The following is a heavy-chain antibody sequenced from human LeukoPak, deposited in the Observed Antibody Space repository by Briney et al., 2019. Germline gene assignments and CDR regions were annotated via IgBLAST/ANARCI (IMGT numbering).Heavy chain of an antibody. V-gene: IGHV3-23*01. CDR2: FSGSGGST. CDR1: GFTFSSYA. Sequence: GGSLRLSCAASGFTFSSYAMSWVRQAPGKGLEWVSAFSGSGGSTYYADSVKGRFTISRDNSKNTLYLQMNSLRAEDTAVYYCAKDLGIQQLVFPFDYWGQGTLVTVSS. D-gene: IGHD6-13*01. CDR3: AKDLGIQQLVFPFDY. J-gene: IGHJ4*02.